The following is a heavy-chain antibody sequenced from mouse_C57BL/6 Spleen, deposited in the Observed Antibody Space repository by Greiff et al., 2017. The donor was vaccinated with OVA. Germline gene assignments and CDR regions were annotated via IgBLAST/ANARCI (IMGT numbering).Heavy chain of an antibody. Sequence: VQLQQSGPELVKPGASVKISCKASGYTFTDYYMNWVKQSHGKSLEWIGDINPNNGGTSYNQKFKGKATLTVDKSSSTAYMELRSLTSEDSAVYYCARWLPPFDYWGQGTTLTVSS. CDR2: INPNNGGT. CDR1: GYTFTDYY. CDR3: ARWLPPFDY. D-gene: IGHD2-2*01. J-gene: IGHJ2*01. V-gene: IGHV1-26*01.